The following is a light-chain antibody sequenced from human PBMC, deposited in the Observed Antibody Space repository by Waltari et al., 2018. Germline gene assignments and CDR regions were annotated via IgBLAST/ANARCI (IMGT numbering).Light chain of an antibody. V-gene: IGKV4-1*01. CDR3: QQYYSTPPT. J-gene: IGKJ2*01. Sequence: DVVMTQSPDSLAVSLGERATINCTSRQNLLWIYNFKNYLSWYQQKPGQPPKLLIYWASTRESGVPDRFSGSGSGTDFTLTISGLQAEDVAVYYCQQYYSTPPTFGQGTKLMIK. CDR1: QNLLWIYNFKNY. CDR2: WAS.